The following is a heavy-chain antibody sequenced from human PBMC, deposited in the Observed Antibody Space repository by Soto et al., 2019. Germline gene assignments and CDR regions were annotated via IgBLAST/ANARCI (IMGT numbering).Heavy chain of an antibody. CDR2: IFSNDEK. D-gene: IGHD3-9*01. CDR1: WFSLSNARMG. V-gene: IGHV2-26*01. CDR3: ARVNYDILTGYHNWFDP. J-gene: IGHJ5*02. Sequence: GSGPTLVNPTETLTLTCTVSWFSLSNARMGVSWIRQPPGKALEWLAHIFSNDEKSYSTSLKSRLTISKDTSKSQVVLTMTNMDPVDTATYYCARVNYDILTGYHNWFDPWGQGTLVTVSS.